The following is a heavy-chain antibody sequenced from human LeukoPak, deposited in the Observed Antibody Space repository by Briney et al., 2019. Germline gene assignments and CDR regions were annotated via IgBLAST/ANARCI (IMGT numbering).Heavy chain of an antibody. CDR2: ISGSGGST. CDR3: AKDPDGDYIGTFDI. Sequence: GGSLRLSCAASGFTFSSYAMSWVRQAPGKGLEWVSSISGSGGSTQYAASVQGRFTISRDNSKNTLYLQMNSLRAEDTAVYYCAKDPDGDYIGTFDIWGQGTMVTVSS. D-gene: IGHD4-17*01. V-gene: IGHV3-23*01. J-gene: IGHJ3*02. CDR1: GFTFSSYA.